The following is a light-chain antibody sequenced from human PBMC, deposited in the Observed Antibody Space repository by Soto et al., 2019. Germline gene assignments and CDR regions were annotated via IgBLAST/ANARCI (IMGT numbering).Light chain of an antibody. J-gene: IGKJ4*01. Sequence: DIPMTQSPSSVSASVGDRVTITCRARQGITSWLAWYQQKPGKAHKLLIYRASDLQSGVPSRFSGSGSGTDFTLTISGLQSADFATYYCHQTTTFPLTFGGGTKVDIK. V-gene: IGKV1-12*01. CDR2: RAS. CDR1: QGITSW. CDR3: HQTTTFPLT.